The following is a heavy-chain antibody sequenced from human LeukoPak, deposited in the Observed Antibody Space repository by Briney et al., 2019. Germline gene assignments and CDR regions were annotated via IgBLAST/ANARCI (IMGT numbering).Heavy chain of an antibody. V-gene: IGHV4-59*01. J-gene: IGHJ4*02. CDR2: IYYSGST. D-gene: IGHD1-7*01. Sequence: SETLSLTCAVSGGSTTNYFWSWIREPPGKGLEWFGYIYYSGSTTYNPSLKNRVTISVHTSKNHFSLRLSSATAADTAVYYCARDGLGITGTGLDYWGQGVLVTVSS. CDR1: GGSTTNYF. CDR3: ARDGLGITGTGLDY.